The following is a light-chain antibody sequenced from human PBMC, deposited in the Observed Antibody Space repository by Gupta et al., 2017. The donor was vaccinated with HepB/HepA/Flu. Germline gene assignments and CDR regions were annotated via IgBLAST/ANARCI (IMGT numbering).Light chain of an antibody. V-gene: IGKV1-9*01. CDR1: QGISTY. CDR3: QQLNSYLFT. Sequence: DIQLTQSPSFLPASVGDRVTITCRASQGISTYLAWYQQKPGKAPKLLMYAASTLQSGVPSMFSGRGSGTEFTLTISSLEPEDSATYFCQQLNSYLFTFGPGTKVDIK. J-gene: IGKJ3*01. CDR2: AAS.